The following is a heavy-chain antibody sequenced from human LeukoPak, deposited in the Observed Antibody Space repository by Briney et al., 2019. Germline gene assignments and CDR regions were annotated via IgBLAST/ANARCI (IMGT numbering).Heavy chain of an antibody. CDR3: AKDLYYCVGDCYEPFDY. CDR1: GFTFSSYG. D-gene: IGHD2-21*01. J-gene: IGHJ4*02. CDR2: IRYDGSNK. V-gene: IGHV3-30*02. Sequence: PGGSLRLSCAASGFTFSSYGMHWVRQAPGKGLEWVAFIRYDGSNKYYADSVKGRFTISRDNSKNTLNLQMNSLRAEDTAVYYCAKDLYYCVGDCYEPFDYWGQGTLVTVSS.